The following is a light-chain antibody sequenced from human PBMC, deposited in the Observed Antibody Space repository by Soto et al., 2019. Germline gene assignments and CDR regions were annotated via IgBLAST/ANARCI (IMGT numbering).Light chain of an antibody. CDR2: EVS. CDR3: QHYSGDRAT. CDR1: QSINKW. Sequence: TQSPSTLSASVGDRGTISCRASQSINKWLAWYQHKPGKAPNLLIYEVSTLHSGVPSRFSGSGSGTEFTLTISSLRPDDFATYYCQHYSGDRATFGQGTKVDIK. J-gene: IGKJ1*01. V-gene: IGKV1-5*03.